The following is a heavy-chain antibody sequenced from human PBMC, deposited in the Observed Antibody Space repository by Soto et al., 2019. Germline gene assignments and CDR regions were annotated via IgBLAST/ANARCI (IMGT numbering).Heavy chain of an antibody. CDR2: ISLYSDGT. J-gene: IGHJ5*02. V-gene: IGHV1-18*01. CDR1: CYTFSSYG. Sequence: ASVKVSCKTSCYTFSSYGITWVRQAPGQPLEWLGWISLYSDGTNYAQKFQGRVSMTTDTSTTTAYMELRSLRSDDTAVYYCARVVPGAEAWFGPSGQGTLVTVSS. CDR3: ARVVPGAEAWFGP. D-gene: IGHD2-2*01.